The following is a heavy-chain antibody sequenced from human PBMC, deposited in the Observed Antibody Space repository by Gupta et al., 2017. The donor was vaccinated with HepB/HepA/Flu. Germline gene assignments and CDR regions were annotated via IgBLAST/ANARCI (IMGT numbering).Heavy chain of an antibody. CDR2: IYHSGST. Sequence: QVQLQESGPGLVKPSGTLSLTCAVSGGSISSSNWWSWVRQPPGKGLEWIGEIYHSGSTNYNPSLKSRVTISVDKSKNQFSLKLSSVTAADTAVYYCASLHRNSNYGGIFTTFDYWGQGTLVTVSS. D-gene: IGHD4-4*01. V-gene: IGHV4-4*02. CDR1: GGSISSSNW. J-gene: IGHJ4*02. CDR3: ASLHRNSNYGGIFTTFDY.